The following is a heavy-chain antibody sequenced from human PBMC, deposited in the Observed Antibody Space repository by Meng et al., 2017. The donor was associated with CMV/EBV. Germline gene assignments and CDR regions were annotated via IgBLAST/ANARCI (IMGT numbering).Heavy chain of an antibody. J-gene: IGHJ5*02. D-gene: IGHD2-15*01. V-gene: IGHV6-1*01. CDR1: GDSVSRNSAA. CDR3: ARDKGMVELGSWFDP. Sequence: LPASRPGLVHPSPPPPPPCAITGDSVSRNSAAWNWIRQSPSRGLEWLGRTYYRSKWYNDYAVSVKSRITINPDTSKNQFSLQLNSVTPEDTAVYYCARDKGMVELGSWFDPWGQGTLVTVSS. CDR2: TYYRSKWYN.